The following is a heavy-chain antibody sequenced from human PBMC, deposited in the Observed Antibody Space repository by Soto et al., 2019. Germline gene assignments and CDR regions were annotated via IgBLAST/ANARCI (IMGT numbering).Heavy chain of an antibody. Sequence: GESLKISCKGSGYSFTSYWIGWVRQMPGKGLEWMGIIYPGDSDTRYSPSFQGQVTISADKSISTAYLQWSSLKASDTAMYYWARRYDDYGDYGGAFDIWGQGTMVTVSS. CDR2: IYPGDSDT. J-gene: IGHJ3*02. CDR1: GYSFTSYW. CDR3: ARRYDDYGDYGGAFDI. D-gene: IGHD4-17*01. V-gene: IGHV5-51*01.